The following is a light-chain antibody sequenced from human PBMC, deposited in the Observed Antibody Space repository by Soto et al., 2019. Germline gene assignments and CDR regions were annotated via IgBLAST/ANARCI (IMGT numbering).Light chain of an antibody. J-gene: IGKJ1*01. Sequence: DGGMTHCPRALPAALGQPASISVTSSESLVHSDGNTYLNWFQKRPGQSPRRLIYKVSNRDSGVPDRFSGSGSGTDFTLKISRVEAEDVGVYYCMQGIHWPWKFGQGTKVDIK. CDR2: KVS. V-gene: IGKV2-30*02. CDR3: MQGIHWPWK. CDR1: ESLVHSDGNTY.